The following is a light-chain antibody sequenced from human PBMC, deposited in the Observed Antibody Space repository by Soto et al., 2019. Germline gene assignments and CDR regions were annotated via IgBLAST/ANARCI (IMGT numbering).Light chain of an antibody. Sequence: DIQMTQSPSTLSASVGDRVTITCRASQSISSWLAWYQQKPGKAPKLLIYKASSLESGVPSRFSGSGSGTEFTLTISRLQPDDFATYYCQQYNTYPVTFGQGTQVEIK. V-gene: IGKV1-5*03. CDR2: KAS. CDR1: QSISSW. CDR3: QQYNTYPVT. J-gene: IGKJ1*01.